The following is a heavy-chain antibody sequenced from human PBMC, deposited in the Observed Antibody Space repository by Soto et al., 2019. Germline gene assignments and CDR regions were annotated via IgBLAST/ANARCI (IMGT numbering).Heavy chain of an antibody. D-gene: IGHD3-22*01. CDR2: IYHSGRT. J-gene: IGHJ4*02. V-gene: IGHV4-30-2*01. Sequence: QLQLQESGSGLVKPSQTLSLTCAVSGGSISSGGYSWSWIRQPPGKGLEWIGYIYHSGRTYYNPSLKSRVTISVDRSKTQFSLRLSSVTAADTAVYYCVRVHYYDSSGYYFDYWGQGTLVTVSS. CDR3: VRVHYYDSSGYYFDY. CDR1: GGSISSGGYS.